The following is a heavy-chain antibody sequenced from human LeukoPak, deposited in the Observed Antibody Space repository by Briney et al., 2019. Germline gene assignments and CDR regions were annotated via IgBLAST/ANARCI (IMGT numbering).Heavy chain of an antibody. CDR1: GYSFTSCW. CDR2: TYPGDSDT. CDR3: ARQEFGVGGSYSCVSPCYGMDV. Sequence: GESLKISCKGSGYSFTSCWIGWVRQMPGKGLEWMGITYPGDSDTRYSPSFQGQVTISADKSISTAYLQWSSLKASDTAMYYCARQEFGVGGSYSCVSPCYGMDVWGQGTTVTVSS. D-gene: IGHD1-26*01. J-gene: IGHJ6*02. V-gene: IGHV5-51*01.